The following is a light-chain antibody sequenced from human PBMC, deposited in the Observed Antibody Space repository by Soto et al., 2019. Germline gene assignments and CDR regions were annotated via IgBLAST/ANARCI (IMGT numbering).Light chain of an antibody. Sequence: EIVMTQSPATLSVSPGEIATLSFSASQSLANSFIAWYQQKPGQAPRLLIYDTSSRASGIPDRFSGSGSGTDFTLTISRLETEDFAVFYCQQYGTSEIIFGQGTRLEIK. J-gene: IGKJ5*01. CDR3: QQYGTSEII. CDR2: DTS. CDR1: QSLANSF. V-gene: IGKV3-20*01.